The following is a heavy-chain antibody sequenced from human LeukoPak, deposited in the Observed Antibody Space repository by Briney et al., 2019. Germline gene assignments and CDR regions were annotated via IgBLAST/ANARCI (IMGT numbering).Heavy chain of an antibody. CDR1: GGSISSYY. V-gene: IGHV4-59*01. CDR2: IYYSGST. D-gene: IGHD4-17*01. CDR3: ARMVRLGTTVSFDI. Sequence: SETLSLTCTVSGGSISSYYWSWIRQPPGKGLEWIGYIYYSGSTNYNPSLKSRVTISVDTSKNQFSLKLSSVTAADTAVYYCARMVRLGTTVSFDIWGQGTMVTASS. J-gene: IGHJ3*02.